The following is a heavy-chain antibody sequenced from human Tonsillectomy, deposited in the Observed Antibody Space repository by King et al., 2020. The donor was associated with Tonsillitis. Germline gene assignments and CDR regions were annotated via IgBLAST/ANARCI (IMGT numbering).Heavy chain of an antibody. D-gene: IGHD2-15*01. CDR3: AKXXIGXSDWYXXL. J-gene: IGHJ2*01. CDR2: IAYDASYE. CDR1: GFTFSNYG. Sequence: VQLVESGGGVVQPGRSLRLSCAASGFTFSNYGMHXVRQAPGKGLEWVALIAYDASYENYADSVKGRFAISRDNSKNTLYLEMNSLRVEDTSVYYCAKXXIGXSDWYXXLWXRXTLVTVXX. V-gene: IGHV3-30*18.